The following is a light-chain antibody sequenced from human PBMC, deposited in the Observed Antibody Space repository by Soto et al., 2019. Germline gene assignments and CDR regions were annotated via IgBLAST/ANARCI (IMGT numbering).Light chain of an antibody. Sequence: LLSQSPGTLSLSPWERAALCCRASQSVSRSYFAWYQQKSGKAPRLLIYGASNRATGIPDRVSGSGSGTDFTLSISRLEADDFAVYYCQQYGRSSWTFGQGTKADI. CDR1: QSVSRSY. CDR3: QQYGRSSWT. J-gene: IGKJ1*01. CDR2: GAS. V-gene: IGKV3-20*01.